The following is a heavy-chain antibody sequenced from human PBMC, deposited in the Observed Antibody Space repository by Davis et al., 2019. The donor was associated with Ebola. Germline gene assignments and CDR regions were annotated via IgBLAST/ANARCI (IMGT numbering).Heavy chain of an antibody. CDR1: GDSINSGGYT. D-gene: IGHD6-19*01. V-gene: IGHV4-30-2*01. CDR2: IYHSGST. CDR3: ARVGSGSLFFYYGMDV. J-gene: IGHJ6*04. Sequence: SETLSLTCAVSGDSINSGGYTWSWIRQPPGKGLEWIGYIYHSGSTYYNPSLKSRVTMSVDRPNNQFSLKLSSVTAADTAVYYCARVGSGSLFFYYGMDVWGKGTTVTVSS.